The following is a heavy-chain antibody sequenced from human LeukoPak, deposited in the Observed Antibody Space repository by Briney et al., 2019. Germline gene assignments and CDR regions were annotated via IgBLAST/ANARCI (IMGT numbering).Heavy chain of an antibody. D-gene: IGHD4-23*01. CDR2: MSPNSGNT. CDR1: GYTFTSYD. V-gene: IGHV1-8*03. J-gene: IGHJ6*03. Sequence: GASVKVSCKASGYTFTSYDINWVRQATGQGLEWMGWMSPNSGNTGYAQKFQGRVTITRNTSISTAYMELSSLRSEDTAVYYCARGRMTTVAHGGYYYMDVWGKGTTVTVSS. CDR3: ARGRMTTVAHGGYYYMDV.